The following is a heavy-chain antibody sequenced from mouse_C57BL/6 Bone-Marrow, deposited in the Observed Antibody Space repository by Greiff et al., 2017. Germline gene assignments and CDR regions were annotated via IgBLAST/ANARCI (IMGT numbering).Heavy chain of an antibody. CDR1: EYEFPSHD. D-gene: IGHD2-5*01. Sequence: EVHLVESGGGLVQPGESLKLSCESNEYEFPSHDMSWVRKTPEKRLELVAAINSDGGSTYYPDTMERRFIISRDNTKKTLYLQMSRLRSEDTALYYCARRRVTRYYYAMDYGGQGTSVTVSS. CDR3: ARRRVTRYYYAMDY. CDR2: INSDGGST. J-gene: IGHJ4*01. V-gene: IGHV5-2*01.